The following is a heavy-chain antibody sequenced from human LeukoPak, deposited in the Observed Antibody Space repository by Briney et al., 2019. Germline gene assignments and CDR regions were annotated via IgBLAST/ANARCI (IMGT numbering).Heavy chain of an antibody. J-gene: IGHJ3*02. Sequence: GGSLRLSCAASSFTFSSHWMHWVRQAPGKGLVWVSRINTDGSSTSYADSVKGRFTISRDNAKNTLYLQMNSLRAEVTAVYYCARDSGRYASYYAFDIWGQGTMVTISS. CDR2: INTDGSST. V-gene: IGHV3-74*01. CDR1: SFTFSSHW. CDR3: ARDSGRYASYYAFDI. D-gene: IGHD1-26*01.